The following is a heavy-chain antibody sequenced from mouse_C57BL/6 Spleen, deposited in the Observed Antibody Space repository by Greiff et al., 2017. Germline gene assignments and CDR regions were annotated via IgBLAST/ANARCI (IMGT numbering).Heavy chain of an antibody. Sequence: QVQLKESGPELVKPGASVKISCKASGYAFSSSWMNWVKQRPGKGLEWIGRIYPGDGDTNYNGKFKGKATLTADKSSSTAYMQLSSLTSEDSAVYFCAREITTVGFDVWGTGTTVTVSS. CDR3: AREITTVGFDV. V-gene: IGHV1-82*01. CDR1: GYAFSSSW. CDR2: IYPGDGDT. D-gene: IGHD1-1*01. J-gene: IGHJ1*03.